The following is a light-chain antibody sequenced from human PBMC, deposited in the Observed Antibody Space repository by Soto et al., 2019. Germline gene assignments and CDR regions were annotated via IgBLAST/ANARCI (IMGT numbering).Light chain of an antibody. Sequence: EIVMTQSPATLSVSQGERATLSCRASQSVSSNFAWYQQKPGQAPRLLIYGASTRATGIPARFSGSGSGTEFTLTISSLQSEDFAVYYCQQYNNWPRTFGQGTKVDIK. CDR3: QQYNNWPRT. CDR1: QSVSSN. J-gene: IGKJ1*01. CDR2: GAS. V-gene: IGKV3-15*01.